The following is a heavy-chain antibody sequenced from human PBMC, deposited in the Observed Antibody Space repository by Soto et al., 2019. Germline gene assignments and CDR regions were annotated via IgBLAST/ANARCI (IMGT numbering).Heavy chain of an antibody. CDR3: AAALYWSGG. CDR2: ISKSGDST. V-gene: IGHV3-23*01. Sequence: EMHLLESGGGLAQPGGSLRLSCAASGFSFSSYAMTWVRQAPGKGLEWVSGISKSGDSTYHADSVKGRFPMSRDNSRNTLYLQMNSLRAEDTAIYDGAAALYWSGGWGEGTLVTVCS. CDR1: GFSFSSYA. J-gene: IGHJ4*02. D-gene: IGHD3-10*01.